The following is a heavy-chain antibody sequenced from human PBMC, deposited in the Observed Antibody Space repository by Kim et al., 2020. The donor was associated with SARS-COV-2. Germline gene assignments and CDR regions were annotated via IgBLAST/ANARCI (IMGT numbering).Heavy chain of an antibody. CDR2: IYYSGST. V-gene: IGHV4-31*03. Sequence: SETLSLTCTVSGGSISSGGYYWSWIRQHPGKGLEWIGYIYYSGSTYYNPSLKSRVTISVDTSKNQFSLKLSSVTAADTAVYYCARAPITMIVVVNAFDIWGPGTMVTVPS. D-gene: IGHD3-22*01. CDR1: GGSISSGGYY. J-gene: IGHJ3*02. CDR3: ARAPITMIVVVNAFDI.